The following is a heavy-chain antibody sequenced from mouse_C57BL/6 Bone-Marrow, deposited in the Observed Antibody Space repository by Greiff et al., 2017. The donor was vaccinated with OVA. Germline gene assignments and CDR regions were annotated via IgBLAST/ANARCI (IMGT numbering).Heavy chain of an antibody. V-gene: IGHV14-4*01. CDR3: TRQLRLRGDY. CDR2: IDPENGDT. J-gene: IGHJ2*01. Sequence: VQLQQSGAELVRPGASVKLSCTASGFNIKDDYMHWVKQRPEQGLEWIGWIDPENGDTEYASKFQGKATITADTSSNTAYLQLSSLTSEDTAVDYGTRQLRLRGDYWGQGTTLTVSS. D-gene: IGHD3-2*02. CDR1: GFNIKDDY.